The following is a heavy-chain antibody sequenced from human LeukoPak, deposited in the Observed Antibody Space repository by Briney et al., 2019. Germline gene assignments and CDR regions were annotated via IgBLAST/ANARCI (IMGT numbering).Heavy chain of an antibody. CDR3: ASGSGSYRTPYYYMDV. Sequence: GGSLRLSCVASGFTVSSNYMSWVRQALGKGLEWVSVIYSGGSTYYADSVKGRFTISRDNSKNTLYLQMNSLRAEDTAVYYCASGSGSYRTPYYYMDVWGTGTTVTVSS. CDR1: GFTVSSNY. CDR2: IYSGGST. D-gene: IGHD3-10*01. V-gene: IGHV3-53*01. J-gene: IGHJ6*03.